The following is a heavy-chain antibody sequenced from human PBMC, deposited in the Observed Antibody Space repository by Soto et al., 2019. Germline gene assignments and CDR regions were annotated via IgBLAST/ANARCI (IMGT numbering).Heavy chain of an antibody. CDR3: ARGRGGRGDY. D-gene: IGHD2-15*01. CDR2: IIPILGIA. V-gene: IGHV1-69*02. Sequence: QVQLGQSGAEVKKPGSSVKVSCKASGGTFSSYTINWVRQAPGQGLEWMGMIIPILGIANYAQKFQDRVTITADKSTSTAYMELSSLRSEDTAVYYCARGRGGRGDYWGQGTLVTVSS. CDR1: GGTFSSYT. J-gene: IGHJ4*02.